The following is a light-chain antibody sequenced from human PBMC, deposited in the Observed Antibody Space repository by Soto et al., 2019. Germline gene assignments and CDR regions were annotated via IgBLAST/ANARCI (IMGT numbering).Light chain of an antibody. CDR1: RDVGSD. V-gene: IGKV1-39*01. Sequence: QMTQSPSSLSASVGEKIIITCRASRDVGSDVSWYQQKPGQAPKLLIYAASNLYTGVPSRFSGSRSGTEFTLTISSLQPEDFASYYCQQTYSIPRTFGGGTKVDIK. CDR3: QQTYSIPRT. J-gene: IGKJ4*01. CDR2: AAS.